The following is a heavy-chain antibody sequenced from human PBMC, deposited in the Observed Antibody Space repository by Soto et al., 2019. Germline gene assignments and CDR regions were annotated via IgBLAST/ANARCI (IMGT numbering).Heavy chain of an antibody. V-gene: IGHV3-66*01. J-gene: IGHJ4*02. D-gene: IGHD1-26*01. CDR2: IYSGGST. CDR1: GFTVSSNY. CDR3: ARNPVIVGATEGYFDY. Sequence: GGSLRLSCAASGFTVSSNYMSWVHQAPGKGLEWVSVIYSGGSTYYADSVKGRFTISRDNSKNTLYLQMNSLRAEDTAVYYCARNPVIVGATEGYFDYWGQGTLVTVSS.